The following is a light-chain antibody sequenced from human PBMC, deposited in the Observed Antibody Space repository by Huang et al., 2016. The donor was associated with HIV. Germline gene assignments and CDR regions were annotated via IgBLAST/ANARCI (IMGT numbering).Light chain of an antibody. J-gene: IGKJ5*01. Sequence: DIQMAQSPSSLSASVGDRVTITCRARQGIINYLAWFQQKPGKAPKSRIYAASSLQSGVPSKFSGTGSGTDFTLTISSLQPEDFEIYYCQQYNSYPITFGQGTRLEIK. CDR2: AAS. CDR3: QQYNSYPIT. V-gene: IGKV1-16*02. CDR1: QGIINY.